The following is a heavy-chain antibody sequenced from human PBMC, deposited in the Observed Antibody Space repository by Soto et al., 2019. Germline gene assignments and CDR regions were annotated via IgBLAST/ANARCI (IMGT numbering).Heavy chain of an antibody. Sequence: ESGGGLVKPGGSLRLSCAASGFTFSDYYMSWIRQAPGKGLQWVSYISGTSSYTKYADSVKGRFTISRDNAKNSLYLQMNSLKAEDTAVYYCARENFGDSLYYFDFWGQGNLVTVSS. CDR3: ARENFGDSLYYFDF. CDR2: ISGTSSYT. CDR1: GFTFSDYY. V-gene: IGHV3-11*06. D-gene: IGHD4-17*01. J-gene: IGHJ4*02.